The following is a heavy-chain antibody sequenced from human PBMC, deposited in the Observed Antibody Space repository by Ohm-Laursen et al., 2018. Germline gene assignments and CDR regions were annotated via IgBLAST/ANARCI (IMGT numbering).Heavy chain of an antibody. CDR1: GDSISTYY. CDR2: LHYSGST. V-gene: IGHV4-59*08. CDR3: ARHPDYRSDRWFDP. D-gene: IGHD6-25*01. J-gene: IGHJ5*02. Sequence: SETLSLTCPVSGDSISTYYWSWVRQPPGKGLEWIGYLHYSGSTNYNPSLKSRVTISVDTSKDQFFLKLSSVTAADTAVYYCARHPDYRSDRWFDPWGQGTLVSVSS.